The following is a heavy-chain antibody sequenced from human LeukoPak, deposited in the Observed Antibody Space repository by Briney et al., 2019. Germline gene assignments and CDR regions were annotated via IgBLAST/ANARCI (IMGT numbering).Heavy chain of an antibody. CDR2: IYTSGST. Sequence: PSQTLSLTCTVSGGSISSGSYYWSWIRQPAGKGLEWIGRIYTSGSTNYNPSLKSRVSMSVDTSKNQFSLKLSSVTAADTAVYYCARDRQQLYFDYWGQGTLVTVSS. CDR3: ARDRQQLYFDY. J-gene: IGHJ4*02. V-gene: IGHV4-61*02. CDR1: GGSISSGSYY. D-gene: IGHD6-13*01.